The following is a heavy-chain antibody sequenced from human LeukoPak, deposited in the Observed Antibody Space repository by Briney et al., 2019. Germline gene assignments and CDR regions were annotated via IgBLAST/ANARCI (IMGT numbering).Heavy chain of an antibody. CDR1: GGSFSGYY. CDR2: INHSGST. V-gene: IGHV4-34*01. CDR3: ARDSPGSSGLFSFDY. D-gene: IGHD6-19*01. Sequence: PSETLSLTCAVYGGSFSGYYWSWIRQPPGKGLEWIGEINHSGSTNYNPSLKSRVTISVDTSKNQFSLKLSSVTAADTAVYYCARDSPGSSGLFSFDYWGQGTLVTVSS. J-gene: IGHJ4*02.